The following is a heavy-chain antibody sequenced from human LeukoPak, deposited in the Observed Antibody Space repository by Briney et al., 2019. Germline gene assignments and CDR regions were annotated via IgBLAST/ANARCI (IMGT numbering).Heavy chain of an antibody. CDR1: GYTFTSYY. D-gene: IGHD1-26*01. V-gene: IGHV1-46*01. J-gene: IGHJ5*02. Sequence: ASVKVSCKASGYTFTSYYMHWVRQAPGQGLEWMGIINPSSGSTSYAQKFQGRVSMTRNTSISTAYMELSSLSSEDTAVYYCARDSGSYYMRWFDPWGQGTLVTVSS. CDR3: ARDSGSYYMRWFDP. CDR2: INPSSGST.